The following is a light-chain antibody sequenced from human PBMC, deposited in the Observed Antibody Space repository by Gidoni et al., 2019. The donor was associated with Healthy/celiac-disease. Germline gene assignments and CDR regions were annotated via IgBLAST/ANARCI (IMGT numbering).Light chain of an antibody. CDR1: SSDVGGYNY. CDR2: EVS. J-gene: IGLJ3*02. V-gene: IGLV2-14*01. CDR3: SSYTSSSTFAV. Sequence: QSALTQPASVSGSPGQSITISCTGTSSDVGGYNYVSRYQQHPGKAPKLMIYEVSNRPSGVSNRFSGSKSGNTASLTISGLQAEDEADYYCSSYTSSSTFAVFGGGTKLTVL.